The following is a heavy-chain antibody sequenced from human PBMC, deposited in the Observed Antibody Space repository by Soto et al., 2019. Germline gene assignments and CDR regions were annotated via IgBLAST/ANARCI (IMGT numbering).Heavy chain of an antibody. V-gene: IGHV3-30*18. D-gene: IGHD3-3*01. CDR1: GFTFSSYG. CDR3: AKDKRVADYDFWSGYKPDYYGMDV. Sequence: GSLRLSCAASGFTFSSYGMHWVRQAPGKGLEWVAVISYDGSNKYYADSVKGRFTISRDNSKNTLYLQMNSLRAEDTAVYYCAKDKRVADYDFWSGYKPDYYGMDVWGQGTTVTVSS. CDR2: ISYDGSNK. J-gene: IGHJ6*02.